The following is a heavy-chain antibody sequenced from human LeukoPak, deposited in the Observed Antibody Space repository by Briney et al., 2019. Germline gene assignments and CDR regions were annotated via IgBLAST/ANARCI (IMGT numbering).Heavy chain of an antibody. V-gene: IGHV3-48*01. CDR1: GFTFSSYS. Sequence: PGGSLRLSCEVSGFTFSSYSLSWVRQAPGKGLEWLSYISTRNTIYYGDSVKGRFTISRDNAKNSLFLQMNSLRAEDTALYYCARGDHHDDKVVGIDYWGQGTLVTVSS. CDR3: ARGDHHDDKVVGIDY. CDR2: ISTRNTI. J-gene: IGHJ4*02. D-gene: IGHD1-14*01.